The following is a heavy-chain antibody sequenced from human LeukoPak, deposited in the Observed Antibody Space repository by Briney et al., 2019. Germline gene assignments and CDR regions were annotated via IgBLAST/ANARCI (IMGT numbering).Heavy chain of an antibody. D-gene: IGHD5-18*01. J-gene: IGHJ4*02. CDR2: IYYSKNT. CDR1: GFTFSSYA. CDR3: VSPRGFSYGYFDY. V-gene: IGHV4-39*01. Sequence: GSLRLSCAASGFTFSSYAMSWVRQAPGKGLEWIGSIYYSKNTYYNPSLKSRVTISADTSKNQFSLTLGSVSATDTAVYYCVSPRGFSYGYFDYWGQGTLVTVSS.